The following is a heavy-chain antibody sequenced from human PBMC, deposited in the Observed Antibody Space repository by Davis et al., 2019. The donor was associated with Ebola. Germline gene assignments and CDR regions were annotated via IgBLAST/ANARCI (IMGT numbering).Heavy chain of an antibody. Sequence: GESLKISCAASGFTFSSYWMSWVRQAPGKGLEWVANIKQDGSEKYYVDSVKGRFIISRDNAKNSLYLQMNSLTAEDTAVYYCARTGRVFDYWGQGTLVTVSS. D-gene: IGHD3-10*01. V-gene: IGHV3-7*03. CDR2: IKQDGSEK. CDR3: ARTGRVFDY. CDR1: GFTFSSYW. J-gene: IGHJ4*02.